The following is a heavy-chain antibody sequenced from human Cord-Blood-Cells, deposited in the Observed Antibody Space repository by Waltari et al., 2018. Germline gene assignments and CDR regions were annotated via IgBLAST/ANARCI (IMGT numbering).Heavy chain of an antibody. V-gene: IGHV3-21*01. D-gene: IGHD4-4*01. CDR3: ARYSNYDY. CDR2: SSSSRSYI. CDR1: GFTFRSYS. J-gene: IGHJ4*02. Sequence: EVQLVESGGGLVKPGGSLRLSCAASGFTFRSYSMNWVRQAPGNGVDGVSSSSSSRSYIYDANSVKVRFNISRDNAKNSLYRQMNSLRAEDTAVYYGARYSNYDYWGQGTLVTVSS.